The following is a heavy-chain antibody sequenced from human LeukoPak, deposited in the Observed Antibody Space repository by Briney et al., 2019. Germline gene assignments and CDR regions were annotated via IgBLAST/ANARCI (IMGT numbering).Heavy chain of an antibody. V-gene: IGHV4-4*02. Sequence: PSGTLSLTCAVSGGSISRSNWWSWVRQPPGKGLEWIGSIYHSGSTYYNPSLKSRVTISVDTSKNQFSLKLSSVTAADTAVYYCARDRGPAAAIFDYWGQGTLVTVSS. CDR3: ARDRGPAAAIFDY. CDR2: IYHSGST. CDR1: GGSISRSNW. J-gene: IGHJ4*02. D-gene: IGHD2-2*01.